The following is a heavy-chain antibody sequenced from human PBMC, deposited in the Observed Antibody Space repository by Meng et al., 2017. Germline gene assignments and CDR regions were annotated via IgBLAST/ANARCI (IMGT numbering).Heavy chain of an antibody. CDR3: ASGWSMFQT. J-gene: IGHJ4*02. D-gene: IGHD3-10*02. CDR2: TYYRSKWYN. V-gene: IGHV6-1*01. Sequence: QLQQSGPALIKPSQTLSPPCAISGATVSSDSAAWNWIRQSPSRGLEWLGRTYYRSKWYNDFAVSVKSRIIINPATSKNHFSLQLNSVTPEDTAVYYCASGWSMFQTWGQGTLVTVSS. CDR1: GATVSSDSAA.